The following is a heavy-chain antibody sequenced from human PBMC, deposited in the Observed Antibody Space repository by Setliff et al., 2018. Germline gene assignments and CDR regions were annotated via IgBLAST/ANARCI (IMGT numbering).Heavy chain of an antibody. CDR1: GDSMSGASI. D-gene: IGHD1-26*01. V-gene: IGHV4-39*01. J-gene: IGHJ4*02. CDR3: ARHPDGRIVPFDY. CDR2: FYYNTGAT. Sequence: PSETLSLTCSVSGDSMSGASIWSWIRQPPGKGLEWIGSFYYNTGATYYNPSLEGRGTISVDTSKNQFSLKLSSVTAADTAFYYCARHPDGRIVPFDYWGQGILVTVSS.